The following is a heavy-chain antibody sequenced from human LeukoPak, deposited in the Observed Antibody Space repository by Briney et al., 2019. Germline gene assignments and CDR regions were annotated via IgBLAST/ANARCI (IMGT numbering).Heavy chain of an antibody. J-gene: IGHJ6*03. CDR3: ARESVPASYYYMDV. D-gene: IGHD2-2*01. CDR2: INPNSGGT. Sequence: ASVKVSCKASGYTFTGYYMHWVRQAPGQGLEWMGWINPNSGGTNYAQKFQGRVTMTRDTSISTAYMELSRLRSDDTAVYYCARESVPASYYYMDVWGKGTTVTVSS. CDR1: GYTFTGYY. V-gene: IGHV1-2*02.